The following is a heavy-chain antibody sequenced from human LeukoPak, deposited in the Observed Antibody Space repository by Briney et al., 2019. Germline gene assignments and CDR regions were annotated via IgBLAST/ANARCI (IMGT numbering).Heavy chain of an antibody. CDR1: NFAFSSYS. V-gene: IGHV3-30*04. CDR3: ARGGSYDYWTGYRTDY. Sequence: GGSLRLSCAASNFAFSSYSMHWVRQAPGKGLEWVAVISYDESNIYYAASVKGRFSISRDNSKNTLFLQMNSLRAEDTAVYFCARGGSYDYWTGYRTDYWGQGTLVTVSS. J-gene: IGHJ4*02. D-gene: IGHD3-3*01. CDR2: ISYDESNI.